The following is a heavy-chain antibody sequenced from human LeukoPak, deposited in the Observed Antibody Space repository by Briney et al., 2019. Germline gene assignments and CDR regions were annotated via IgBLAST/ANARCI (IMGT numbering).Heavy chain of an antibody. CDR1: GFTFSSYS. D-gene: IGHD6-13*01. CDR3: GLSYSSSWSPNWFDP. CDR2: ISSSSSYI. V-gene: IGHV3-21*01. J-gene: IGHJ5*02. Sequence: GGSLRLSCAASGFTFSSYSMNWVRQAPGKGLEWVSSISSSSSYIYYADSVKGRFTISRDNAKNSLYLQMNSLRAEDTAVCYCGLSYSSSWSPNWFDPWGQGTLVTVSS.